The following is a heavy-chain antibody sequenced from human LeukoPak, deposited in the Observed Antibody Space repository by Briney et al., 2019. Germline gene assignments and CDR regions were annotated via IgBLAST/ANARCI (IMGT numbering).Heavy chain of an antibody. J-gene: IGHJ6*02. CDR3: ARDRSSYDSSGYMYYYYYGMDV. V-gene: IGHV3-30-3*01. Sequence: GGSLRLSCAASEFTFSSYAMHWVRQAPGKGLEWVAVISYDGSNKYYADSVKGRFTISRDNSKNTLYLQMNSLRAEDTAVYYCARDRSSYDSSGYMYYYYYGMDVWGQGTTVTVSS. CDR1: EFTFSSYA. D-gene: IGHD3-22*01. CDR2: ISYDGSNK.